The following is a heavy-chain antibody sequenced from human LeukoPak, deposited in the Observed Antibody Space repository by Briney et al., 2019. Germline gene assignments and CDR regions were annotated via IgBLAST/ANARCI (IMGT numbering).Heavy chain of an antibody. J-gene: IGHJ4*02. Sequence: GGSLRLSCAASGIIFSSYAMSWVRQAPGKGLEWVSAISGSGGSTYYADSVKGRFTISRDNSKNTLYLQMNSLRAEDTAVYYCAKIRDIVVVVAATPLNDYWGQGTLVTVSS. CDR2: ISGSGGST. CDR1: GIIFSSYA. V-gene: IGHV3-23*01. CDR3: AKIRDIVVVVAATPLNDY. D-gene: IGHD2-15*01.